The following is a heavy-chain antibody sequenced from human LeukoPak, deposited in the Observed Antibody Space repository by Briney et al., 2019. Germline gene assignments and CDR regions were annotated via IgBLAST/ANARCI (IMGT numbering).Heavy chain of an antibody. J-gene: IGHJ4*02. CDR1: GGSIISHY. CDR3: ARGGSGSSPLDY. CDR2: IYNSGSA. V-gene: IGHV4-59*11. D-gene: IGHD1-26*01. Sequence: PSETLFLTCTVSGGSIISHYWSWIRQPPGKGLEWIGYIYNSGSADYNPSLKSRVTISLDTSKNQFSLRLSSVAAADTAVYYCARGGSGSSPLDYWGQGTLVTVSS.